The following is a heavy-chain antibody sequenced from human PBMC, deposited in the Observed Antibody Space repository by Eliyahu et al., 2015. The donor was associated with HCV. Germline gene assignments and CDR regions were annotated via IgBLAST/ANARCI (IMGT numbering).Heavy chain of an antibody. CDR2: IVVGSGNT. D-gene: IGHD5-18*01. Sequence: QMQLVQSGPEVKKPGTSVKVSCKASGFTFTSSAVQWVRQARGQRLEWIGWIVVGSGNTNYAQKFQERVTITRDMSTSTAYMELSSLRSEDTAVYYCAARPLGGIQLWFDYWGQGTLVTVSS. J-gene: IGHJ4*02. V-gene: IGHV1-58*01. CDR3: AARPLGGIQLWFDY. CDR1: GFTFTSSA.